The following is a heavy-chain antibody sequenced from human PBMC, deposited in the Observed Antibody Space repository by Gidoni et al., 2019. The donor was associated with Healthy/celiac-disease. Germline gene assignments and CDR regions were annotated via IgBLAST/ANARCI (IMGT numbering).Heavy chain of an antibody. J-gene: IGHJ3*02. V-gene: IGHV4-39*01. D-gene: IGHD3-22*01. CDR3: ARHRPPMYYYDSSGYSDAFDI. CDR1: GGSISSSSYY. CDR2: IYYSGST. Sequence: QLQLQESGPGLVKPSETLSLTCTVSGGSISSSSYYWGWIRQPPGKGLEWIGSIYYSGSTYYNPSLKSRVTISVDTSKNQFSLKLSSVTAADTAVYYCARHRPPMYYYDSSGYSDAFDIWGQGTMVTVSS.